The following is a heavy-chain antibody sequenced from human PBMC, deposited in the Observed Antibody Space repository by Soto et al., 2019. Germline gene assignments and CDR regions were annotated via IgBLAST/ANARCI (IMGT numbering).Heavy chain of an antibody. V-gene: IGHV1-2*02. Sequence: QLHLVQSGAVVKKPGASVTVSCSASGYPVTAYYMHWVRQAPGRGLEWMGGINPATGAAKYTQTFRARVPMSRARSTRTVLWDPAALTAGAPAVFYWARGGGVGVAGSAAFDMWGQGTLVTVSS. J-gene: IGHJ3*02. D-gene: IGHD3-3*01. CDR1: GYPVTAYY. CDR3: ARGGGVGVAGSAAFDM. CDR2: INPATGAA.